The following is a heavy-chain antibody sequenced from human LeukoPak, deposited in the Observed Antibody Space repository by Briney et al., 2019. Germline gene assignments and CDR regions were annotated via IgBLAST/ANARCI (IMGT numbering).Heavy chain of an antibody. V-gene: IGHV3-23*01. D-gene: IGHD3-10*01. CDR1: GFTFSSYA. CDR2: IGGSGNNT. Sequence: GGSLRLSCAASGFTFSSYAMSWVRQAPGKGLEWVSGIGGSGNNTYYADSVKGRFTISRDNSKNTLYLQMNSLRAEDTAVYYCARKPGYYYGSGDHWGQGTLVTVSS. CDR3: ARKPGYYYGSGDH. J-gene: IGHJ4*02.